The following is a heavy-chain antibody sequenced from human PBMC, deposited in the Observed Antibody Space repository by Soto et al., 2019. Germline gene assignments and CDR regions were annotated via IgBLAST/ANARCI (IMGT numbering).Heavy chain of an antibody. CDR3: ARCSRGLTVLLARYYGMDV. Sequence: QVQLQQWGAGLLQPSETLSLTCAVYGGSFSGYYWSWIRQPPGKGLEWIGEINHSGSTNYNPSLKSRVTISVDMSKNQFSLKLSSVTAADTAVYYCARCSRGLTVLLARYYGMDVWGQGTTVTVSS. CDR1: GGSFSGYY. CDR2: INHSGST. D-gene: IGHD2-21*01. J-gene: IGHJ6*02. V-gene: IGHV4-34*01.